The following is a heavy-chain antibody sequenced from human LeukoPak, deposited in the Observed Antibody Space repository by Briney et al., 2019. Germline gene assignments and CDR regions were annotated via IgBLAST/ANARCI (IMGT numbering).Heavy chain of an antibody. CDR3: ARVEPTYYYDSSGYYSPYYFDY. D-gene: IGHD3-22*01. V-gene: IGHV4-38-2*02. CDR2: IYHSGST. Sequence: PSETLSLTCTVSGGSISSYYWGWIRQPPGKGLEWIGSIYHSGSTYYNPSLKSRVTISVDTSKNQFSLKLSSVTAADTAVYYCARVEPTYYYDSSGYYSPYYFDYWGQGTLVTVSS. J-gene: IGHJ4*02. CDR1: GGSISSYY.